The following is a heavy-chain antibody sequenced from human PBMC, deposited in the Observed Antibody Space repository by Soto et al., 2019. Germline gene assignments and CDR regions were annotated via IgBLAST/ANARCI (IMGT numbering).Heavy chain of an antibody. CDR2: ISYDGSNK. CDR3: ARGQVALSIYYYGMDV. J-gene: IGHJ6*02. CDR1: GFTFSSYA. D-gene: IGHD2-15*01. V-gene: IGHV3-30-3*01. Sequence: QVQLVESGGGVVQPGRSLRLSCAASGFTFSSYAMHWVRQAPGTGLEWVAVISYDGSNKYYADSVKGRFTISRDNSKNTLYLQMNSLRAEDTAVYYCARGQVALSIYYYGMDVWGQGTTVTVSS.